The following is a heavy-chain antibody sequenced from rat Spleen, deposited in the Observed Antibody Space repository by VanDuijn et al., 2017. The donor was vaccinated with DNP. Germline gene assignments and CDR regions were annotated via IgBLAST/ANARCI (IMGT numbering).Heavy chain of an antibody. V-gene: IGHV5-7*01. CDR3: RRSTVVAGAMDV. J-gene: IGHJ4*01. CDR2: ISYDGSST. D-gene: IGHD1-1*01. CDR1: GFTFSDYN. Sequence: EVQLVESGGGLVQPGRSLKLSCAASGFTFSDYNMAWVRQAPKKGLEWVATISYDGSSTYYRDSVKGRFTISRNNVQNTLDLQMNSLRSEDTATYYCRRSTVVAGAMDVWGQGTTVTVSS.